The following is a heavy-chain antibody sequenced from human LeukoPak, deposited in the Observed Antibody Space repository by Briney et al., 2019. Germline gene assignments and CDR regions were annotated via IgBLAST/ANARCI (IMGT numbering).Heavy chain of an antibody. Sequence: GRSLRLSCAASGFTFDDYAMHWVRQAPGKGLEWVSGISWNSGSIGYADSVKGRFTISRDNAKNSLYLQMNSLRAEDTALYYCAKPLTYYYDSSGYPDAFDTWGQGTMVTVSS. CDR2: ISWNSGSI. V-gene: IGHV3-9*01. J-gene: IGHJ3*02. CDR1: GFTFDDYA. CDR3: AKPLTYYYDSSGYPDAFDT. D-gene: IGHD3-22*01.